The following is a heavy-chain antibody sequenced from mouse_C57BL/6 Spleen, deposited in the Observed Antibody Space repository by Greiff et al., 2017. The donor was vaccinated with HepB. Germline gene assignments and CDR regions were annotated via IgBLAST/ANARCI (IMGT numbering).Heavy chain of an antibody. Sequence: EVKVVESGGGLVKPGGSLKLSCAASGFTFSSYTMSWVRQTPEKRLEWVATISGGGGNTYYPDSVKGRFTISRDNAKNTLYLQMSSLRSEDTALYYCARHPTGYFDYWGQGTTLTVSS. CDR1: GFTFSSYT. CDR3: ARHPTGYFDY. J-gene: IGHJ2*01. CDR2: ISGGGGNT. V-gene: IGHV5-9*01.